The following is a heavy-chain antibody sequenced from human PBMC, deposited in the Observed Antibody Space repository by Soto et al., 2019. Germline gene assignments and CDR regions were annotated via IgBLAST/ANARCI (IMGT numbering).Heavy chain of an antibody. CDR1: GFPFSSYG. CDR3: AKTSLTNDYGDYEGWFDP. CDR2: ISYDGSNK. Sequence: QVQLVESGGGGVQPGRSLRLSWAASGFPFSSYGRHWVRQAPGKGLEGVAVISYDGSNKYYADSVKGRFTISRDNSKNTLYLQMNSLRAEDTAVYYCAKTSLTNDYGDYEGWFDPWGQGTLVTVSS. J-gene: IGHJ5*02. V-gene: IGHV3-30*18. D-gene: IGHD4-17*01.